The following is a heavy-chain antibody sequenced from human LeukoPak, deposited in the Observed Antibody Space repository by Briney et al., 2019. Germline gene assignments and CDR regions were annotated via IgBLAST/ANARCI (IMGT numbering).Heavy chain of an antibody. CDR2: INRDGSKN. CDR3: ARDSSPYCGDDCYFDAFDL. D-gene: IGHD2-21*02. Sequence: AGGSLRLSCAASGFTFSSYWMSWVRQAPGKGLEWVANINRDGSKNHFVDSVKGRFTISRDNAKNSLYLQMNSLRAEDTAVYFCARDSSPYCGDDCYFDAFDLWGQGTMVTVSS. V-gene: IGHV3-7*03. J-gene: IGHJ3*01. CDR1: GFTFSSYW.